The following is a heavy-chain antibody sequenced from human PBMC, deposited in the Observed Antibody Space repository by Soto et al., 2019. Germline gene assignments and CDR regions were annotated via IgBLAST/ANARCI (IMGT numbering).Heavy chain of an antibody. CDR3: ARWVVGADYSDY. Sequence: QVQLVQSRAEVKEPGASVRVSCKASGYTFTNNDISWVRQATGQGLEWMGWMNPISGNAGYAQKFQGRVTMTRNTFISTAYLELRSLRVEDTAVYYCARWVVGADYSDYWGQGTLVTVSS. CDR1: GYTFTNND. D-gene: IGHD1-26*01. V-gene: IGHV1-8*01. CDR2: MNPISGNA. J-gene: IGHJ4*02.